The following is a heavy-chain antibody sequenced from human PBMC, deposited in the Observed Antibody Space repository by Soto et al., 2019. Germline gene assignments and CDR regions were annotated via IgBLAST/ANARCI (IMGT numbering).Heavy chain of an antibody. Sequence: PGGSLRLSCAASGFTFSSYAMSWVRRAPGKGLEWVSAISGSGGSTYYADSVKGRFTISRDNSKNTLYLQMNSLRAEDTAVYYCAKDTFGGVIAPFDYWGQGTLVTVSS. D-gene: IGHD3-16*02. CDR3: AKDTFGGVIAPFDY. J-gene: IGHJ4*02. CDR1: GFTFSSYA. CDR2: ISGSGGST. V-gene: IGHV3-23*01.